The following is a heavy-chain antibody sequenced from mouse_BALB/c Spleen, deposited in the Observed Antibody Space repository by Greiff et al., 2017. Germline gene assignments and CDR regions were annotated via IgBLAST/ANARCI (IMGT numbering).Heavy chain of an antibody. Sequence: EVKLQQSGPELVKPGASVKMSCKASGYTFTSYVMHWVKQKPGQGLEWIGYINPYNDGTKYNEKFKGKATLTSDKSSSTAYMELSSLTSEDSAVYYCARYGNYWYFDVWGAGTTVTVSS. CDR2: INPYNDGT. D-gene: IGHD2-1*01. V-gene: IGHV1-14*01. CDR1: GYTFTSYV. CDR3: ARYGNYWYFDV. J-gene: IGHJ1*01.